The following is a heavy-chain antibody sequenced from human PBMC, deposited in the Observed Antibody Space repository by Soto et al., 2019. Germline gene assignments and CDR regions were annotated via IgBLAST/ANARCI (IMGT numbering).Heavy chain of an antibody. V-gene: IGHV3-33*01. CDR2: IWSDGSNK. CDR1: GFTFSNYG. J-gene: IGHJ6*02. CDR3: ARTDCSGGSCYPYYYYYYGMDV. D-gene: IGHD2-15*01. Sequence: QVQLVESGGGVVQPGRSLRLSCAASGFTFSNYGMHWVRQAPGKGLEWVAVIWSDGSNKYYADSVKGRFTISRDNSKNTLYLQMNSLRAEDTAVYYCARTDCSGGSCYPYYYYYYGMDVWGQGTTVTVSS.